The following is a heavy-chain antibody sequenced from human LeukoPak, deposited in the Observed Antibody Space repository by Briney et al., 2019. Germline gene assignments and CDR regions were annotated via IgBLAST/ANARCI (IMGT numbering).Heavy chain of an antibody. CDR2: FDPEGGET. V-gene: IGHV1-24*01. D-gene: IGHD3-3*01. CDR1: GYTLTELT. J-gene: IGHJ4*02. Sequence: ASVKVSCKVSGYTLTELTMHWVRQAPGKGLEWMGGFDPEGGETIYAQKFQGRVTMTEDTSTDTAYMELSSLRSEDTAVYYCATGPLRFLEWLWPFWGQGTLVTVSS. CDR3: ATGPLRFLEWLWPF.